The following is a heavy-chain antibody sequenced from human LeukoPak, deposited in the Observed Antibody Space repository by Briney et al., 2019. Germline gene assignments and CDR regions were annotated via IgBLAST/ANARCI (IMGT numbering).Heavy chain of an antibody. J-gene: IGHJ4*02. CDR3: TREGRGSDAFDY. Sequence: GGSLRLSCATSGFTFGDYAMTWVRQAPGKGLEWVSFIRSKAFGGTTQYAASVNGRFTISRDDSKSVAYLQMDSLKTEDTAVYYCTREGRGSDAFDYWGQGTLVTVSS. V-gene: IGHV3-49*04. CDR1: GFTFGDYA. CDR2: IRSKAFGGTT. D-gene: IGHD3-16*01.